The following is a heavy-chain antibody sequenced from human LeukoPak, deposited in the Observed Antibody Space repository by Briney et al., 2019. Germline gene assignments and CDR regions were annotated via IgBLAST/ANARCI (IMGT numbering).Heavy chain of an antibody. CDR1: GFTFSDYY. Sequence: PGGSLRLSCAASGFTFSDYYMSWIRQAPGKGLEWVSYISSSSSYTNYADSVKGRFTISRDNAKNSLYLQMNSLRAEDTAVYYCARVRGADTYYDFWSGYQYNWFDPWAQGTLVTVSS. V-gene: IGHV3-11*06. J-gene: IGHJ5*02. CDR3: ARVRGADTYYDFWSGYQYNWFDP. D-gene: IGHD3-3*01. CDR2: ISSSSSYT.